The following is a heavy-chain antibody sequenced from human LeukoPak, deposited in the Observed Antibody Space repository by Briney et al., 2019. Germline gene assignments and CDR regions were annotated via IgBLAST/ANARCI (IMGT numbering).Heavy chain of an antibody. CDR1: GFTFSSYA. Sequence: GGSLRLSCAASGFTFSSYAMSWVRQAPGKGLEWVSAISGSGGSTYYADSVKGRFTISRDNSKNTLYLQMNSLRAEDTAVYYCAREGSGSPYYGGAFDIWGQGTMVTVSS. CDR2: ISGSGGST. V-gene: IGHV3-23*01. D-gene: IGHD1-26*01. CDR3: AREGSGSPYYGGAFDI. J-gene: IGHJ3*02.